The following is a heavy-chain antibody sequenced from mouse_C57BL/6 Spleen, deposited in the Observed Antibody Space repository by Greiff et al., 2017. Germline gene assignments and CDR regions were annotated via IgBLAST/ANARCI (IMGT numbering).Heavy chain of an antibody. D-gene: IGHD2-1*01. Sequence: EVQGVESEGGLVQPGSSMKLSCTASGFTFSDYYMAWVRQVPEKGLEWVANINYDSSSTYYLDSLKGRFIISRDNAKNILYLQMSSLKSEDTATYYCARDRSYGNYVGDYAMGYWGQGTSVTVSS. J-gene: IGHJ4*01. V-gene: IGHV5-16*01. CDR2: INYDSSST. CDR3: ARDRSYGNYVGDYAMGY. CDR1: GFTFSDYY.